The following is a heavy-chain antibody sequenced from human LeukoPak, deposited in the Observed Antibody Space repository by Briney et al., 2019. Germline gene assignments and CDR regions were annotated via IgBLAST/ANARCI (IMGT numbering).Heavy chain of an antibody. Sequence: GASVKVSCKASGYTFTSYDINWVRQATGQGLEWMGWMNPNSGNTGYAQKFQGRVTMTRNTSISTAYMELSSLRSEDTAVYYCARWTGVGLGGYYYYGMDVWGQGTTVTVSS. V-gene: IGHV1-8*01. J-gene: IGHJ6*02. D-gene: IGHD3/OR15-3a*01. CDR2: MNPNSGNT. CDR1: GYTFTSYD. CDR3: ARWTGVGLGGYYYYGMDV.